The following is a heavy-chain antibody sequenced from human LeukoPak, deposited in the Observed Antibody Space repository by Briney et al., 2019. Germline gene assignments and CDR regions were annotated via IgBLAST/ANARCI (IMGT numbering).Heavy chain of an antibody. CDR1: GFTFSSYA. Sequence: GGSLRLSCAASGFTFSSYAMHWVRQAPGKGLEWVAVISYDGSNKYYADSVKGRFTISRDNSKHTLYLQMNSLRAEDTAVYYCARDPGDYVYYYYYGMDVWGKGTTVTVSS. CDR2: ISYDGSNK. V-gene: IGHV3-30*04. CDR3: ARDPGDYVYYYYYGMDV. D-gene: IGHD4-17*01. J-gene: IGHJ6*04.